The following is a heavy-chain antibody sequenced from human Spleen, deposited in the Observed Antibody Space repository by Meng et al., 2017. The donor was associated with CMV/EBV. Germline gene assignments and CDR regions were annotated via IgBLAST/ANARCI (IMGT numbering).Heavy chain of an antibody. D-gene: IGHD2-15*01. Sequence: VQLVESGGDLFQPGGSLRLSCAASGFTGSTNYMSWVRQAPGKGLEWVSVIFTGGSTYYADSVKGRFTISRDNSKNTLFLQMNSLRAEDTAVYYCARGRGGPYYFDYWGQGTLVTVSS. V-gene: IGHV3-53*01. J-gene: IGHJ4*02. CDR1: GFTGSTNY. CDR3: ARGRGGPYYFDY. CDR2: IFTGGST.